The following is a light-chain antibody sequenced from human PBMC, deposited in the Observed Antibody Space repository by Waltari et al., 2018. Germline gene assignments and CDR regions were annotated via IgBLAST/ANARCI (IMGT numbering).Light chain of an antibody. CDR3: QAWDSRSDHRV. CDR1: NIGVKS. Sequence: SYVLTQPPSMSVAPGKTARITCGGNNIGVKSVHWYQQKPGQAPLLVIYYNSDRPSGIPERFSGSNSEHTATLTINRVEAGDEADYYGQAWDSRSDHRVFGGGTKLTVL. CDR2: YNS. V-gene: IGLV3-21*04. J-gene: IGLJ3*02.